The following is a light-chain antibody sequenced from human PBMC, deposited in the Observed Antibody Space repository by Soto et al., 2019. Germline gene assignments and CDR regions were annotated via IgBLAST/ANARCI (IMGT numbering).Light chain of an antibody. Sequence: EIVMTQSPATLSVSPGERATLSCRASQSVSSDLAWYQQKPGQAPRLLIYAASTRATGVPARFSGSGSGTEFTLTISSLQSEDFAVYFCEQYKNWPPWTLGQGTKVEIK. CDR2: AAS. CDR3: EQYKNWPPWT. CDR1: QSVSSD. J-gene: IGKJ1*01. V-gene: IGKV3-15*01.